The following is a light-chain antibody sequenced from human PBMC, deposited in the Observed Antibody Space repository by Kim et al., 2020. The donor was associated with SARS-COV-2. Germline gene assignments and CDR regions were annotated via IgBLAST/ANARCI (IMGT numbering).Light chain of an antibody. V-gene: IGLV1-47*01. CDR2: SNR. Sequence: GQTVTISCSGTSSTVGNNYVSSYQHLPGTAPKLLIYSNRQRPSGVPDRFSGSKSGTSAFLAISGLRSDDEAEYYCAAWVDSLSGVVFGGGTQLTVL. J-gene: IGLJ2*01. CDR3: AAWVDSLSGVV. CDR1: SSTVGNNY.